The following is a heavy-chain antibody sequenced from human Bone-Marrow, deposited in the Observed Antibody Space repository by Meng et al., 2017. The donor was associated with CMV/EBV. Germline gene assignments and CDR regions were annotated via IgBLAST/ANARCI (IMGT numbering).Heavy chain of an antibody. D-gene: IGHD6-13*01. CDR2: INPSGGST. CDR1: GYTFTSYY. V-gene: IGHV1-46*01. J-gene: IGHJ3*02. CDR3: ARGGAAAIRPLHFDAFDI. Sequence: ASVKVSCKASGYTFTSYYMHWVRQAPGQGLEWMGIINPSGGSTSYAQKFQGRVTMTRDTSTSTVYMELSSLRSEDTAVYYCARGGAAAIRPLHFDAFDIWGQGTMVT.